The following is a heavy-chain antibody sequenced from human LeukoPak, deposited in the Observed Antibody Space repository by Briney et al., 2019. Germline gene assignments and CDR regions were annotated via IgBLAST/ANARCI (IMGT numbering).Heavy chain of an antibody. V-gene: IGHV4-59*01. CDR2: IYYSGKT. Sequence: SETLSLTCTVSGGSISSFYWSWIRQTPGKGLEWIGYIYYSGKTNCNPPLKSRVTISVDTSKKQFSLKLRSVTAADTAVYYCARDPYGGDSGWFDPWGQGTLVTVSS. CDR3: ARDPYGGDSGWFDP. CDR1: GGSISSFY. J-gene: IGHJ5*02. D-gene: IGHD4-23*01.